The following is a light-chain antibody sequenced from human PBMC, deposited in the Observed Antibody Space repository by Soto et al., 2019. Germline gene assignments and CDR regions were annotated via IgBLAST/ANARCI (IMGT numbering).Light chain of an antibody. CDR2: AAS. Sequence: DIQMTQSPSSLSASVGDRVTITCRASQSITSYLNWYQQKPGKAPQLLIYAASSLQSGVPSRFSGSGSGTDFTLTISSLQXEDFATYFCQQSYTTPWTFGQGTKVDI. CDR3: QQSYTTPWT. CDR1: QSITSY. J-gene: IGKJ1*01. V-gene: IGKV1-39*01.